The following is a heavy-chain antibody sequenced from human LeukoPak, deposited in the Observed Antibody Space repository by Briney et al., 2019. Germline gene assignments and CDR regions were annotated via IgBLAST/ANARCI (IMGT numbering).Heavy chain of an antibody. V-gene: IGHV3-30*03. CDR3: AREGKGGSSSWYHYYYYMDV. J-gene: IGHJ6*03. Sequence: GGSLRLSCAASGFPFSSYWMSWVRQAPGKGLEWVAAISYDGSNKYYADSVKGRFTISRDNAKNSLYLQMNSLRAEDTAVYYCAREGKGGSSSWYHYYYYMDVWGKGTTVTVSS. CDR1: GFPFSSYW. D-gene: IGHD6-13*01. CDR2: ISYDGSNK.